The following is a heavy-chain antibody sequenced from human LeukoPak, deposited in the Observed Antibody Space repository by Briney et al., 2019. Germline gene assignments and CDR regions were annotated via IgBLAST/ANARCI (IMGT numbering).Heavy chain of an antibody. D-gene: IGHD1-7*01. CDR3: ARTIFFDY. V-gene: IGHV3-23*01. CDR2: IIGSDGST. CDR1: GFTFSNYA. Sequence: GGFLRLSCAASGFTFSNYAMIWVRQAPGKGLQWVSSIIGSDGSTYYVDSVKGRFTISRDSSKNTLYLQMNSLRAEDTAVYYCARTIFFDYWGQGTLVTVSS. J-gene: IGHJ4*02.